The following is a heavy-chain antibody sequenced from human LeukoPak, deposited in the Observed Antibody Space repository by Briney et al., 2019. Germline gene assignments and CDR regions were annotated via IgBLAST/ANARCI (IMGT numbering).Heavy chain of an antibody. Sequence: PSETLSLTCSVSGGSISSSSYYWGWIRQPPGTGLGWIGSINCSGSTHYNPSLKSRVTISVDTSNNQFSLKVSSVTAADTAVYYCARQAIGFGEFHFDSWGQGTLVTVSS. V-gene: IGHV4-39*01. J-gene: IGHJ4*02. D-gene: IGHD3-10*01. CDR1: GGSISSSSYY. CDR2: INCSGST. CDR3: ARQAIGFGEFHFDS.